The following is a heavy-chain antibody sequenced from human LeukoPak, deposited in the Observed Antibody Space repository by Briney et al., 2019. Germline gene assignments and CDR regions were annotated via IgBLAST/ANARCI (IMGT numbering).Heavy chain of an antibody. CDR1: GYTFTSYG. D-gene: IGHD6-13*01. CDR3: ARDGNAEAASPKYYYYGMDV. CDR2: ISAYNGNT. V-gene: IGHV1-18*01. J-gene: IGHJ6*02. Sequence: ASVKVSCKASGYTFTSYGISWVRQAPGQGLEWMGWISAYNGNTNYAQKLQGRVTMTTDTSTSTAYMELRSLRSDDTAVYYCARDGNAEAASPKYYYYGMDVWGQGTTVTVSS.